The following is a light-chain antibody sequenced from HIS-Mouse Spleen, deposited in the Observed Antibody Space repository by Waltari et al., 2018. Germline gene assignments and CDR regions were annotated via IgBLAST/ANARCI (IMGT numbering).Light chain of an antibody. J-gene: IGLJ2*01. CDR2: KDS. V-gene: IGLV3-27*01. CDR1: VLAKKY. CDR3: YSAADNSGV. Sequence: SYELTQPSSVSVSPGQTARITCSGDVLAKKYARWFQQKPGQAPVLVSYKDSERPAGIPERLSGASSGTTVTLTISGAQVEDEADYYCYSAADNSGVFGGGTKLTVL.